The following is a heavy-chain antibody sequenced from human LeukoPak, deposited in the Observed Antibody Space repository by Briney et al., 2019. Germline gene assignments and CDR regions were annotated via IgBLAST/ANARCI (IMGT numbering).Heavy chain of an antibody. J-gene: IGHJ4*02. CDR1: GGFISSGGYS. V-gene: IGHV4-30-2*01. CDR3: ARTYCSGGSCYSTLHFDY. D-gene: IGHD2-15*01. Sequence: SETLSLTCAVSGGFISSGGYSWSWLRQPPGKGLEWIGYIYHSRSTYYNPSLKSRITISVDRTNNQLSLKLSSVTAADTAVYYCARTYCSGGSCYSTLHFDYWGQGTLVTVSS. CDR2: IYHSRST.